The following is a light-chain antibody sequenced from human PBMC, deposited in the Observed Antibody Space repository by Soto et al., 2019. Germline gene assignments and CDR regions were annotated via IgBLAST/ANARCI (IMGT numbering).Light chain of an antibody. CDR2: DVS. CDR1: SSDVGGYNY. Sequence: QSALTQPASVSGSPGQSITISCTGTSSDVGGYNYVSWYQHHPGKAPKLIIFDVSNRPSGISNRFSGSKSGNTASLTTSGLQAEDEADYYCISYTSSSPYVFGTGTKVTVL. CDR3: ISYTSSSPYV. J-gene: IGLJ1*01. V-gene: IGLV2-14*03.